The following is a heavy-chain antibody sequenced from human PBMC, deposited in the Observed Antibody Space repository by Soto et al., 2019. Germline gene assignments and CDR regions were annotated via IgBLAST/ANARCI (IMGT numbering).Heavy chain of an antibody. D-gene: IGHD2-21*01. CDR3: ARVRLITYRFDY. CDR1: EFTFSSYN. J-gene: IGHJ4*02. Sequence: PGGSLRLSCAASEFTFSSYNMNWVRQAPGKGLEWVSSISSSSSYIYYADSVKGRFTISRDNAKNSLYLQMNSLRAEDTAVYYCARVRLITYRFDYWGQGTLVTVSS. CDR2: ISSSSSYI. V-gene: IGHV3-21*01.